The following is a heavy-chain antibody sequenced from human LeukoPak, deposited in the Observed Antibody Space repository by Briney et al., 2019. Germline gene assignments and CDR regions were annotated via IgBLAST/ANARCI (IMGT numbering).Heavy chain of an antibody. CDR3: ARDYMAD. J-gene: IGHJ4*02. D-gene: IGHD5-24*01. CDR1: GFTFSKYW. Sequence: QSGGSLRLSCAASGFTFSKYWMNWVRQAPGKGLEWVANINQNGSETFYVDSVKGRFTISRDNAKNSLYLLMNSLRAEDTAVYYCARDYMADWGQGTLVTVSS. CDR2: INQNGSET. V-gene: IGHV3-7*01.